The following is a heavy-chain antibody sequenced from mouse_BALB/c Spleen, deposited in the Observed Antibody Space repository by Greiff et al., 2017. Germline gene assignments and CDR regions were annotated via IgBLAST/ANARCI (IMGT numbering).Heavy chain of an antibody. CDR1: GYTFTDYW. V-gene: IGHV1-69*01. CDR3: ARVSFAY. Sequence: VQLQQSGAELVMPGASVKMSCKASGYTFTDYWMHWVKQRPGQGLEWIGAIDTSDSYTSYNQKFKGKATLTVDESSSTAYMQLSSLTSEDSAVYYCARVSFAYWGQGTLVTVSA. J-gene: IGHJ3*01. CDR2: IDTSDSYT.